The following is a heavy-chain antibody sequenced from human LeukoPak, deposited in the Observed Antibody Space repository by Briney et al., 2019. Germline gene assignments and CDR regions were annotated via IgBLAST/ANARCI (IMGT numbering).Heavy chain of an antibody. CDR2: ISGSGGST. V-gene: IGHV3-23*01. J-gene: IGHJ3*02. CDR1: GFTFSSYA. D-gene: IGHD6-19*01. CDR3: AKEQSSGWYGDAFDI. Sequence: GGSLRLSCAAPGFTFSSYAMSWVRQAPGKGLEWVSVISGSGGSTYYADSVKGRFTISRDNSKNTLYLQMDSLRAEDTAVYYCAKEQSSGWYGDAFDIWGQGTMVTVSS.